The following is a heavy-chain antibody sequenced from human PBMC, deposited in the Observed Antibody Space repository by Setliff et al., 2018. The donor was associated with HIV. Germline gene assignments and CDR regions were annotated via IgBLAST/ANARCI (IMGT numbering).Heavy chain of an antibody. CDR1: GYTFTSYG. V-gene: IGHV1-18*01. CDR3: ARGGSIVGASLYYFDY. J-gene: IGHJ4*02. D-gene: IGHD1-26*01. Sequence: ASVKVSCKASGYTFTSYGISWVRQAPGQGLEWMGWISAYNGNTNYAQKLQGGVTMTTDTSTSTAYMELRSLRSDDTAVYYCARGGSIVGASLYYFDYWGQGTLVTVSS. CDR2: ISAYNGNT.